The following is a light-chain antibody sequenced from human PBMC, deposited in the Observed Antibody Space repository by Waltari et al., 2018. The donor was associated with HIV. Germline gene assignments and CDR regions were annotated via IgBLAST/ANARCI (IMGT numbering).Light chain of an antibody. J-gene: IGLJ3*02. CDR2: EVT. CDR1: SRDIGGYNY. Sequence: QSALTQPPSASGSPGQSVAIPCTGTSRDIGGYNYVSWYQQHPGKAPKRMIFEVTKRPSGVPDRFSGSKSGNTASLTVSGLQAEDEADYYCASYGGTNDLVFGGGTKLTVL. CDR3: ASYGGTNDLV. V-gene: IGLV2-8*01.